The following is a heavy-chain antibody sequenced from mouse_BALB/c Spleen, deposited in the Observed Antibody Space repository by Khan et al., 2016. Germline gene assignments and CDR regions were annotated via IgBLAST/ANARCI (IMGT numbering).Heavy chain of an antibody. Sequence: VQLQQSGAELVKPGASVKLSCTASGFSIPDTYIHWVRQRPEQGLDWIGRIDPTNDNTKYDPKFKGKATITVDKSSNTAYLQLSSLTYEDTAVYYCARMYYGDYWGQGTTLTVSS. V-gene: IGHV14-3*02. D-gene: IGHD1-1*01. CDR3: ARMYYGDY. CDR1: GFSIPDTY. CDR2: IDPTNDNT. J-gene: IGHJ2*01.